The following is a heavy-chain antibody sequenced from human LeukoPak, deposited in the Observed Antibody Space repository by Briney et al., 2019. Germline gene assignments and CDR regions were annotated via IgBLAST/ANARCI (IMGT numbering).Heavy chain of an antibody. CDR3: ARDGSPYGDHLFDY. D-gene: IGHD4-17*01. V-gene: IGHV4-4*07. CDR1: GVSISSYY. Sequence: SETLSLTCTVSGVSISSYYWSWIRQPAGKGLEWIGRIYTSGSTNYNPSLKSRVTMSVDTSKNQFSLKLSSVTAADTAVYYCARDGSPYGDHLFDYWGQGTLVTVSS. CDR2: IYTSGST. J-gene: IGHJ4*02.